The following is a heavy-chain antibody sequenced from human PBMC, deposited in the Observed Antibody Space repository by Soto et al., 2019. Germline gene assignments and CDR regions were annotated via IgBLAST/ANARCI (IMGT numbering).Heavy chain of an antibody. CDR2: INTDNGNT. D-gene: IGHD5-12*01. J-gene: IGHJ5*02. CDR1: GYTFTRSG. V-gene: IGHV1-3*04. CDR3: GRAISGYVT. Sequence: ASVKFSCKASGYTFTRSGMSLVRQAPGQGLEWMGWINTDNGNTKYSQKFQGRATLTRDTSASTAYMDLSSLTSEDKAIYYCGRAISGYVTWGQGTLVTVSS.